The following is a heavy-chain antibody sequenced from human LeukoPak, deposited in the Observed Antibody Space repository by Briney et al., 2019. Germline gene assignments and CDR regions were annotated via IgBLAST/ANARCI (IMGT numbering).Heavy chain of an antibody. V-gene: IGHV3-21*01. CDR3: AREYYDILTGFGY. CDR2: ISSSSSYI. D-gene: IGHD3-9*01. J-gene: IGHJ4*02. CDR1: GFTFSSYI. Sequence: PGGSLRLSCAASGFTFSSYIMNWVRQAPGKGLEWVSSISSSSSYIYYADSVKGRFTISRDNAKNSLYLQMNSLRAEDTAVYYCAREYYDILTGFGYWGQGTLVTVSS.